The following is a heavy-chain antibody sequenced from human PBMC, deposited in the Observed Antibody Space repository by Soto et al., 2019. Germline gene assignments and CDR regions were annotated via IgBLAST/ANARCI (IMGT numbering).Heavy chain of an antibody. Sequence: GGSLRLSCSASGFTFSSYAMHWVRQAPGKGLEYVSAISSNGGSTYYADSVKGRFTISRDNSKNTLYLQMSSLRAEDTGVSYCLKAWSGRTGYWGQGTPVTVSS. CDR1: GFTFSSYA. CDR3: LKAWSGRTGY. V-gene: IGHV3-64D*06. CDR2: ISSNGGST. D-gene: IGHD1-26*01. J-gene: IGHJ4*02.